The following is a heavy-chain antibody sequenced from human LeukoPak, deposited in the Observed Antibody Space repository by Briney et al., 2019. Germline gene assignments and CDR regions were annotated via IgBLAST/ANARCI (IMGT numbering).Heavy chain of an antibody. J-gene: IGHJ3*02. Sequence: GGSLRLSCAASGFTVSSNYMSWVRRAPGKGLEWVSVIYSGGRTYYADSVKGRFTISRDNSKNTLYLQMNSLRAEDTAVYYCARDGINDYGDDDAFDIWGQGTMVTVSS. CDR1: GFTVSSNY. D-gene: IGHD4-17*01. CDR3: ARDGINDYGDDDAFDI. V-gene: IGHV3-66*02. CDR2: IYSGGRT.